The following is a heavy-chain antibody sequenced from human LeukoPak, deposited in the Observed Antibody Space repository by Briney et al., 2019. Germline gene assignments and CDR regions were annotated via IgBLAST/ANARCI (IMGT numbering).Heavy chain of an antibody. J-gene: IGHJ4*02. V-gene: IGHV1-18*01. CDR3: ARGRGLRYFDTRLHDGLDY. D-gene: IGHD3-9*01. Sequence: GASVKVSCKASGYTFTSYGISWVRQAPGQGLEWMGWISAYNGNTNYAQKLQGRVTMTTDTSTSTAYMELRSLRSDDTAVYYCARGRGLRYFDTRLHDGLDYWGQGTLVTVSS. CDR1: GYTFTSYG. CDR2: ISAYNGNT.